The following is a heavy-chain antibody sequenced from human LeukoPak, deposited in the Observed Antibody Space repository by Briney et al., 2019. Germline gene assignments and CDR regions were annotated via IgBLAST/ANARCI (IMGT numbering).Heavy chain of an antibody. CDR1: GGSISTYY. CDR3: ARSFSPNYYDLLDY. V-gene: IGHV4-59*01. CDR2: IYYSGST. J-gene: IGHJ4*02. Sequence: SETLSLTCTVSGGSISTYYWSWIRQPPGKGLGWFGYIYYSGSTNYNPSLKSRVTISLDTSKNQFSLKLNSVTAADTAMYYCARSFSPNYYDLLDYWGQGTLVTVSS. D-gene: IGHD3-22*01.